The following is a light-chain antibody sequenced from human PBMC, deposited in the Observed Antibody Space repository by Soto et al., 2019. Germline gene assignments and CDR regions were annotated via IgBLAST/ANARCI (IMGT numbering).Light chain of an antibody. J-gene: IGKJ4*01. CDR3: QHDQTLPLT. V-gene: IGKV1-33*01. CDR2: DAS. Sequence: DIQMTQSPSSLSASVGDRVTITCQASQDIANSLNWYQQKPGKAPNLLIYDASNLETGVPSRFNGSGAGTDFTFTISSLQPEDIATYFCQHDQTLPLTFGGGNKIKIK. CDR1: QDIANS.